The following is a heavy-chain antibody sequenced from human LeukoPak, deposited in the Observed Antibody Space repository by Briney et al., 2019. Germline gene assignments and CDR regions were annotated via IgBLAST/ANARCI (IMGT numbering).Heavy chain of an antibody. V-gene: IGHV3-53*01. Sequence: GGSLRLSCAASGFTVSSNYMSWVRQAPGKGLEWVSVIYSGGSTYYADSVKGRFTISRDNSKNTLYLQMNGLRAEDTAVYYCARPAVSGWSLDYWGQGTLVTVSS. J-gene: IGHJ4*02. CDR2: IYSGGST. CDR3: ARPAVSGWSLDY. D-gene: IGHD6-19*01. CDR1: GFTVSSNY.